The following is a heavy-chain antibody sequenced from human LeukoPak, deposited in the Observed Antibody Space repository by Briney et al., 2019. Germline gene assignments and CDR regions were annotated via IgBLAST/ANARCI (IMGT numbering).Heavy chain of an antibody. V-gene: IGHV4-59*01. D-gene: IGHD4-23*01. CDR2: IYYSGST. Sequence: SETLSLTCTVSGRSISSYYWSWIRQPPGKGLEWLGYIYYSGSTKYNPSLKSRVTISVDTSKNQFSLKLSSVTAADTAVYYCARDSGMDGGNLDYWGQGTLVTVSS. CDR3: ARDSGMDGGNLDY. J-gene: IGHJ4*02. CDR1: GRSISSYY.